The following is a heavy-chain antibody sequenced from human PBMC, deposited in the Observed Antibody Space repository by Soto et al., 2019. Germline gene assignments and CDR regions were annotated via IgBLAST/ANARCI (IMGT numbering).Heavy chain of an antibody. Sequence: SEAPSVPCRGSRGSLSRYYRSWSRQPPGKRPEWIAYIDYSGTTDYNPSLKSRVTISIDTSKNQFSLKLSSVTAADTAVYYCASSIPYNGNLTYFDYWGQGTLVTVS. CDR2: IDYSGTT. J-gene: IGHJ4*02. V-gene: IGHV4-59*01. D-gene: IGHD1-7*01. CDR3: ASSIPYNGNLTYFDY. CDR1: RGSLSRYY.